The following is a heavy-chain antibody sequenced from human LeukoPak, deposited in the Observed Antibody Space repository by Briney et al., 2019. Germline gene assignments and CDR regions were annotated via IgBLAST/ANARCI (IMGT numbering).Heavy chain of an antibody. J-gene: IGHJ6*03. CDR1: GGSISSSSYY. V-gene: IGHV4-39*07. CDR3: ARGKKSQWLVRLYYYYYMDV. Sequence: PSETLSLTCTVSGGSISSSSYYWGWIRQPPGKGLGWIGEINHSGSTNYNPSLKSRVTISVDTSKNQFSLKLSSVTAADTAVYYCARGKKSQWLVRLYYYYYMDVWGKGTTVTVSS. CDR2: INHSGST. D-gene: IGHD6-19*01.